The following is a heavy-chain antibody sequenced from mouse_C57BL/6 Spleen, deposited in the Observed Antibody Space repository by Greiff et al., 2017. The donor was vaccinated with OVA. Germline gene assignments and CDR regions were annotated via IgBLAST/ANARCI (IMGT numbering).Heavy chain of an antibody. V-gene: IGHV1-50*01. CDR2: IDPSDSYT. Sequence: VQLQQSGAELVKPGASVKLSCKASGYTFTSYWMQWVKQRPGQGLEWIGEIDPSDSYTNYNQKFKGKATLTVDTYSSTAYMQLSSLTSEDSAVYYCARAGFAYWGQGTLVTVSA. CDR1: GYTFTSYW. CDR3: ARAGFAY. J-gene: IGHJ3*01.